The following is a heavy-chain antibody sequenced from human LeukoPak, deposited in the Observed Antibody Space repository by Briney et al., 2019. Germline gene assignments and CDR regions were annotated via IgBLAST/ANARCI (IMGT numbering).Heavy chain of an antibody. J-gene: IGHJ6*03. Sequence: QPGGSLRLSCAASGFTFSSYEMNWVRQAPGKGLEWVSYISSSGSTIYYADSVKGRFTISRDNAKNSLYLQMNSLRAEDTAVYYCARGPLNFGVVIIGSYYYMDVWGKGTTVTVSS. CDR1: GFTFSSYE. D-gene: IGHD3-3*01. CDR3: ARGPLNFGVVIIGSYYYMDV. V-gene: IGHV3-48*03. CDR2: ISSSGSTI.